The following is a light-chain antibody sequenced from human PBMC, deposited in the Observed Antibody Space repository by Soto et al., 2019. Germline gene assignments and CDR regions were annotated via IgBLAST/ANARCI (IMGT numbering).Light chain of an antibody. CDR1: QSISPW. CDR3: QQYATYWT. J-gene: IGKJ1*01. V-gene: IGKV1-5*03. Sequence: DIQMTQSPSTLSASVGDRVTITCRASQSISPWLAWYQQIPGEAPKLLIYKASSLESWVPSRFSGRGSGTEFTLTISSLQPDDVATYYCQQYATYWTFGQGTKV. CDR2: KAS.